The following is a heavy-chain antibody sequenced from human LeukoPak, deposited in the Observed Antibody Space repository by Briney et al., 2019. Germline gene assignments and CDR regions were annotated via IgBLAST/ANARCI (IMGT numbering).Heavy chain of an antibody. CDR2: ISYDGSNK. Sequence: GGSLRLSCAASGFTFSSYAMHWVRQAPGKGLEWVAIISYDGSNKYYADSVKGRFTISRDNSKNTLYLQMNSLRAEDTAVYYCARDLVAGATTFAPGAIGYWGQGTLVTVSS. CDR3: ARDLVAGATTFAPGAIGY. CDR1: GFTFSSYA. V-gene: IGHV3-30-3*01. D-gene: IGHD1-26*01. J-gene: IGHJ4*02.